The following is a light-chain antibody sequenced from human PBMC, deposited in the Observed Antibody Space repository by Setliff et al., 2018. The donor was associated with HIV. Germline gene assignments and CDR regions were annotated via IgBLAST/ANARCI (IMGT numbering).Light chain of an antibody. Sequence: QSALTQPRSVSGSPGQSVTISCTGTSSDVGGYNYVSWYQHLPGKAPKLMIYYVTKRPSGVPDRFSGSKSGNTASLTISGLQSEDEADYYCCSYAGSYTSLYVFGTGTKVTVL. V-gene: IGLV2-11*01. J-gene: IGLJ1*01. CDR2: YVT. CDR1: SSDVGGYNY. CDR3: CSYAGSYTSLYV.